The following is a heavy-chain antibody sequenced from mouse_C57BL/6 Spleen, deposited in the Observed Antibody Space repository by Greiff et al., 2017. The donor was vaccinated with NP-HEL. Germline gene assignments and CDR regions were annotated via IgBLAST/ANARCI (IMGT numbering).Heavy chain of an antibody. CDR1: GFTFSDYY. V-gene: IGHV5-16*01. CDR2: INYDGSST. CDR3: ARANRYFDY. J-gene: IGHJ2*01. Sequence: EVKLMESEGGLVQPGRSMKLSCTASGFTFSDYYMAWVRQVPEKGLEWVANINYDGSSTYYLDSLKSRFIISRDNAKNILYLQMSSLKSEDTATYYCARANRYFDYWGQGTTLTVSS. D-gene: IGHD4-1*01.